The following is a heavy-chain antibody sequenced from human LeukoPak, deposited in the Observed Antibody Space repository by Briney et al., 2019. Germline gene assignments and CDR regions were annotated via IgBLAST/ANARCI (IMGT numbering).Heavy chain of an antibody. CDR3: ALGVVTAIDYYYYGMDV. D-gene: IGHD2-21*02. Sequence: GASVKVSCKASGYTFTGYYMHWVRQAPGQGLEWMGWINPNSGGTNYAQKFQGRVTMTRDTSISTAYMELSRLRSDDTAVYYCALGVVTAIDYYYYGMDVWGQGTTVTVSS. CDR1: GYTFTGYY. J-gene: IGHJ6*02. V-gene: IGHV1-2*02. CDR2: INPNSGGT.